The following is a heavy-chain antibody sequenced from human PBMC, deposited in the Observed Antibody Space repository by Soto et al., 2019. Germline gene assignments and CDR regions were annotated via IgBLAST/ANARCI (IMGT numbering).Heavy chain of an antibody. CDR1: GGTFTRFP. Sequence: QVQLVQSGTEMRKPGSSVKVSCKASGGTFTRFPISWVRQAPGQGLEWMGGIIPVFGTATYAQKFQGRVTITADESTTTAYMKLSSLRSEDTALYFCAINTMRLGVEVGYWGHGTLVTVSS. J-gene: IGHJ4*01. V-gene: IGHV1-69*01. CDR2: IIPVFGTA. D-gene: IGHD3-10*01. CDR3: AINTMRLGVEVGY.